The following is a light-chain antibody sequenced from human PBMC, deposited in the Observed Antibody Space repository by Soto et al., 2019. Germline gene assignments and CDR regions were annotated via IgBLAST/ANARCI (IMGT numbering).Light chain of an antibody. CDR1: SNDIGGYNS. V-gene: IGLV2-11*01. CDR2: DVT. J-gene: IGLJ2*01. CDR3: CSYAGTHTFVI. Sequence: QSALTQPHSVSGSPGQSVTISCTGTSNDIGGYNSVSWYQRHPGKAPKLLIYDVTKRPSGVPDRFSGSKSGDTASLTISGRQSEDEAEYYCCSYAGTHTFVIFGAGTKVTVL.